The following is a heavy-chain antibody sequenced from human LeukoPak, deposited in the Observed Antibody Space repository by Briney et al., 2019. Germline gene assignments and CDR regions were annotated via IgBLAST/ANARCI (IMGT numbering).Heavy chain of an antibody. J-gene: IGHJ4*02. Sequence: PRGSLRLSCAASGFTFSSYAMHWVRQAPGKGLEWVAVISYDGSNKYYADSVKGRFTISRDNSKNTLYPQMNSLRAEDTAVYYCARATGTDFDYWGQGTLVTVSS. V-gene: IGHV3-30*04. CDR2: ISYDGSNK. D-gene: IGHD1-7*01. CDR3: ARATGTDFDY. CDR1: GFTFSSYA.